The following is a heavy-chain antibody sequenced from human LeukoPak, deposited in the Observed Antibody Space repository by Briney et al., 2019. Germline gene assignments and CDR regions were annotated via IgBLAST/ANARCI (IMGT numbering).Heavy chain of an antibody. D-gene: IGHD6-19*01. CDR3: ARDPIAVAGVLDY. J-gene: IGHJ4*02. Sequence: ASVKVSCKASGYTFTDYYIHWVRQAPGQGLEWMGWINPNSGGTSYAQKFQGRVTMTRDTSISTVYMELSRLTSDDTAVYYCARDPIAVAGVLDYWGQGTLVTVSS. CDR2: INPNSGGT. CDR1: GYTFTDYY. V-gene: IGHV1-2*02.